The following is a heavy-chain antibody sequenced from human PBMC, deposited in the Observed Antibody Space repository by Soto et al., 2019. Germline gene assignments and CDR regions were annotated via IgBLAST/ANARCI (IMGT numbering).Heavy chain of an antibody. D-gene: IGHD6-13*01. V-gene: IGHV2-5*01. J-gene: IGHJ6*02. Sequence: QITLKESGPTLVKPTQTLTLTCTFSGFSLSTSGVGVGWIRQPPGKALEWLALIYWNDDKRYSPSLKSRLNITNDTSKNQVVLTMTNIDPVDTATYYCAVLYSSSPIYGMDVWGQGTTVTVSS. CDR3: AVLYSSSPIYGMDV. CDR2: IYWNDDK. CDR1: GFSLSTSGVG.